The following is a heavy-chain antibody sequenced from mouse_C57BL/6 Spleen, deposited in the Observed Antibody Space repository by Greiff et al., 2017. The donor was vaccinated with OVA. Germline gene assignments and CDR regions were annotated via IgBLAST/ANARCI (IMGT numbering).Heavy chain of an antibody. J-gene: IGHJ1*03. Sequence: VHVKQSVAELVRPGASVKLSCTASGFNIKNTYMHWVKQRPEQGLEWIGRIDPANGNTKYAPKFQGKATITADTSSNTAYLQLSSLTSDDTAIYYCAAGDYYGSSYGGWYFDVWGTGTTVTVSS. V-gene: IGHV14-3*01. CDR1: GFNIKNTY. D-gene: IGHD1-1*01. CDR2: IDPANGNT. CDR3: AAGDYYGSSYGGWYFDV.